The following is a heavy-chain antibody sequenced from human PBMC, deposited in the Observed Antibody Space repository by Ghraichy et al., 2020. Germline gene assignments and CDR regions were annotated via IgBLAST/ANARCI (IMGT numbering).Heavy chain of an antibody. Sequence: GGSLRLSCAASGFTFSSYWMHWVRQAPGKGLVWVSRINSDGSSTSYADSVKGRFTISRDNAKNTLYLQMNSLRAEDTAVYYCARVTSSGSYSRVSFDYWGQGTLVTVSS. V-gene: IGHV3-74*01. CDR3: ARVTSSGSYSRVSFDY. CDR2: INSDGSST. J-gene: IGHJ4*02. D-gene: IGHD1-26*01. CDR1: GFTFSSYW.